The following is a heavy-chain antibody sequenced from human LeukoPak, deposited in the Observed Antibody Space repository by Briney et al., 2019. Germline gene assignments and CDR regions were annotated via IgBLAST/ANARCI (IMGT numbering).Heavy chain of an antibody. D-gene: IGHD3-10*01. CDR3: ARENYYGSGKGYYDYYMDV. V-gene: IGHV7-4-1*02. CDR2: INTNTGNP. Sequence: ASVKVSCKASGYTFTSHVINWVRQAPGQGLEWMGWINTNTGNPTYAQGFTGRFVFSLDTSVSTAYLQISSLKAEDTAVYYCARENYYGSGKGYYDYYMDVWGKGTTVTVSS. CDR1: GYTFTSHV. J-gene: IGHJ6*03.